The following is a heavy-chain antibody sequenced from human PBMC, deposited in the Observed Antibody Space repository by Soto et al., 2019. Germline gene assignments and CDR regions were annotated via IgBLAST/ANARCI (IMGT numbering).Heavy chain of an antibody. V-gene: IGHV3-23*01. D-gene: IGHD2-21*02. J-gene: IGHJ3*01. CDR1: GFTFNTYA. Sequence: EAQLLESGGGLVQPGGSLRLSCAASGFTFNTYAMNWVRQAPGKGLEWVASISGSGGTINYADSVKGRFTTSRDTSKNTLYLQMNSLSAEDTAVYYCAKGFIVVVTAIRPDDNFDVWGQGTMVTVSS. CDR3: AKGFIVVVTAIRPDDNFDV. CDR2: ISGSGGTI.